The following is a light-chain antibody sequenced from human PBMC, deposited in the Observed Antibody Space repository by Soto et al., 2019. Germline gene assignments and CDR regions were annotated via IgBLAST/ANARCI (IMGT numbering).Light chain of an antibody. CDR3: QQYGSSPWT. J-gene: IGKJ1*01. CDR2: GAS. V-gene: IGKV3-20*01. CDR1: QSVSYSF. Sequence: EIVLTQSPGTLSLSPGERATLSCRASQSVSYSFLAWYQQKPGQAPRLLIYGASSRATGIPDRFSGSGSGTDFTLTISRLEPEDFAVYDCQQYGSSPWTFGQGTKVEIK.